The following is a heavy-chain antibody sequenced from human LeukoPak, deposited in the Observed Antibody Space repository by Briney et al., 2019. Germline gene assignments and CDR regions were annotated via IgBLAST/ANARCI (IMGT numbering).Heavy chain of an antibody. V-gene: IGHV3-30*18. Sequence: GGSLRLSCAASGFTFSSYGMHWVRQAPGKGLEWVAVISYDGSNKYYAGSVKGRFTISRDNAKNSLYLQMNSLRAEDTALYYCAKGGRVSSSLYYYDSSGHTDFDYWGQGTLVTVSS. CDR3: AKGGRVSSSLYYYDSSGHTDFDY. D-gene: IGHD3-22*01. CDR1: GFTFSSYG. J-gene: IGHJ4*02. CDR2: ISYDGSNK.